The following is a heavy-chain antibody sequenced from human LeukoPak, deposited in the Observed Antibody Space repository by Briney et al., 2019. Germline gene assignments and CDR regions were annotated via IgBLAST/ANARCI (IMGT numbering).Heavy chain of an antibody. V-gene: IGHV3-33*01. Sequence: GGSLRLSCAASGFTFSSYGMHWVRQAPGKGLEWVAVIWYDGSNKYYADSVKGRFTISRDNSKNTLYLQMNSLRAEDTAAYYCARGAHYGDYNNWFDPWGQGTLVTVSS. J-gene: IGHJ5*02. CDR1: GFTFSSYG. CDR3: ARGAHYGDYNNWFDP. CDR2: IWYDGSNK. D-gene: IGHD4-17*01.